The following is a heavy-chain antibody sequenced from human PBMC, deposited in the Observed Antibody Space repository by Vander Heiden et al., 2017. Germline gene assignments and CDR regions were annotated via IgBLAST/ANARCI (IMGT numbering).Heavy chain of an antibody. J-gene: IGHJ4*02. CDR3: ARGERITFFRAPKYTYFDY. D-gene: IGHD1-20*01. V-gene: IGHV4-39*01. Sequence: HLQLQESGPGLLRPSETPSLTCTVSGDSTRTSSYYWGWTRQAPGKGLEWSGSSVYNGNTDYNPSLKGQVALSVDTTTNQISLRLTSVTAADAALYYCARGERITFFRAPKYTYFDYWGQGNLVTVSS. CDR1: GDSTRTSSYY. CDR2: SVYNGNT.